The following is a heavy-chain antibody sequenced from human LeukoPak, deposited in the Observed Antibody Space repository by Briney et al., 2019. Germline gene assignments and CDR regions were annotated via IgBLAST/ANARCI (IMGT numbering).Heavy chain of an antibody. V-gene: IGHV3-23*01. D-gene: IGHD6-19*01. Sequence: PGGSLRLSCAASGLTFSSYAMSWVRQAPGKGLEWVSAISGSGGSTYYADSVKGRFTISRDNSKNTLYLQMNSLRAEDTAVYYCAKDGGYSSGWYGVYWGQGTLVTVSS. CDR2: ISGSGGST. J-gene: IGHJ4*02. CDR1: GLTFSSYA. CDR3: AKDGGYSSGWYGVY.